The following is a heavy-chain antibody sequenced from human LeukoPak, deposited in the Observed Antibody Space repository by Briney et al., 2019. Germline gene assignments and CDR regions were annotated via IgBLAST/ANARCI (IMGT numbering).Heavy chain of an antibody. CDR1: GYTFTSYY. V-gene: IGHV1-46*01. J-gene: IGHJ4*02. CDR2: INPSGGST. D-gene: IGHD3-22*01. Sequence: ASVKVSCKASGYTFTSYYMHWVRQAPGQGLEWMGIINPSGGSTSYAQKFQGRVTMTRDMSTSTVYMELSSLRSEDTAVYYCARDFDSNGYLIGFFDYWGQGTLVTVSS. CDR3: ARDFDSNGYLIGFFDY.